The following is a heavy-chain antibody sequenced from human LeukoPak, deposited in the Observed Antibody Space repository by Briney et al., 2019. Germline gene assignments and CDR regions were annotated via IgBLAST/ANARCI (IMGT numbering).Heavy chain of an antibody. J-gene: IGHJ6*03. CDR2: INQDGSEK. D-gene: IGHD5-18*01. CDR3: ARNQGSYGGLKYYYYMDV. CDR1: GFTFSSYW. Sequence: PGGSLRLSCAASGFTFSSYWTGWVRQAPGKGLEWVASINQDGSEKYYVDFVKGRFTISRDNAKKSLYLQINSLRAEDTAVYYCARNQGSYGGLKYYYYMDVWGKGTTVTISS. V-gene: IGHV3-7*01.